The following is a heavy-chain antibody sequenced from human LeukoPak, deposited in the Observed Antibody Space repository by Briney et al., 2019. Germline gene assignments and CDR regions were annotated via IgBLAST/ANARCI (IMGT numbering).Heavy chain of an antibody. CDR3: AKGRKSYYYGMDV. CDR1: GSTFSSYA. V-gene: IGHV3-23*01. CDR2: ISGSGGST. J-gene: IGHJ6*02. Sequence: GGSLRLSCAASGSTFSSYAMSWVRQAPGKGLEWVSAISGSGGSTYYADSVKGRFTISRDNSKNTLYLQMNSLRAEDTAVYYCAKGRKSYYYGMDVWGQGTTVTLSS.